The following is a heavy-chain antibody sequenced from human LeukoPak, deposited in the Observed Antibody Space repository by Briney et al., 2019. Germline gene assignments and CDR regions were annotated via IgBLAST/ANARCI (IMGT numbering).Heavy chain of an antibody. CDR3: ARCTASCYANAFDV. D-gene: IGHD2-2*01. CDR1: GFSFNNNA. CDR2: INGGGDAT. V-gene: IGHV3-23*01. J-gene: IGHJ3*01. Sequence: PGGSLRLSCAASGFSFNNNAMSWVRQAPGKGLEWCSAINGGGDATEYADSVKGRFTISRDNSKKTLYLQMNSLRPEDTAVYYCARCTASCYANAFDVWGQGTLLTVSS.